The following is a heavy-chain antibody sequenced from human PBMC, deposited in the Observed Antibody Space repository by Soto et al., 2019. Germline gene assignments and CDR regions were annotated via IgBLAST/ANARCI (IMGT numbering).Heavy chain of an antibody. D-gene: IGHD2-2*01. Sequence: GGSLRLSCAASGFTFSNAWMNWVRQAPGKGLEWVGRIKSKTDGGTTDYAAPVKGRFTISRDDSKNTLYLQMNSLKTEDTAVYYCTTHCSSTSCLTDYYYYGMDVWGQGTTVTVS. CDR1: GFTFSNAW. J-gene: IGHJ6*02. V-gene: IGHV3-15*07. CDR3: TTHCSSTSCLTDYYYYGMDV. CDR2: IKSKTDGGTT.